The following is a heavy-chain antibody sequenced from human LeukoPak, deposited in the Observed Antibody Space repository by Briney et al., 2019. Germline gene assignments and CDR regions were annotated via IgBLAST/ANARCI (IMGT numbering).Heavy chain of an antibody. D-gene: IGHD1-1*01. CDR1: GFTFSTYA. Sequence: PGGSLRLSCAASGFTFSTYAMIWVRQAPGKGLEWVSTISGSGSSTNYADSVKGRFTISRDNSENTLYLHMNSLRAEDTAIYYCSKDRWKQYYFDYWGQGTLVTVPS. CDR3: SKDRWKQYYFDY. J-gene: IGHJ4*02. V-gene: IGHV3-23*01. CDR2: ISGSGSST.